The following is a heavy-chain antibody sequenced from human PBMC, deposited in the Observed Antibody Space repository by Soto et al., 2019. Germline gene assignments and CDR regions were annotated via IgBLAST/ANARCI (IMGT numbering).Heavy chain of an antibody. CDR1: GYTLTELS. CDR2: FDPEDGET. CDR3: ATVRFNYYDSSGPSGMDV. Sequence: GASVKVSCKVSGYTLTELSMHWVRQAPGKGLEWMGGFDPEDGETIYAQKFQGRVTMTEDTSTDTAYMELSSLRSEDTAVYYCATVRFNYYDSSGPSGMDVWGQGTTVTVSS. V-gene: IGHV1-24*01. D-gene: IGHD3-22*01. J-gene: IGHJ6*02.